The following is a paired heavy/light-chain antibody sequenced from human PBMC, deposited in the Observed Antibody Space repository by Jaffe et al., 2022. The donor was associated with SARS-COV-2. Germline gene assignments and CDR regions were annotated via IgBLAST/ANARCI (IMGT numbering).Heavy chain of an antibody. Sequence: QVQLVESGGGVVQPGRSLRLSCAASGFTFSSYGMHWVRQAPGKGLEWVAVISYDGSNKYYADSVKGRFTISRDNSKNTLYLQMNSLRAEDTAVYYCAKNVHAHRGYYYYGMDVWGQGTTVTVSS. CDR3: AKNVHAHRGYYYYGMDV. J-gene: IGHJ6*02. V-gene: IGHV3-30*18. D-gene: IGHD1-1*01. CDR2: ISYDGSNK. CDR1: GFTFSSYG.
Light chain of an antibody. V-gene: IGKV1-33*01. J-gene: IGKJ5*01. CDR1: QDISNY. Sequence: DIQMTQSPSSLSASVGDRVTITCQASQDISNYLNWYQQKPGKAPKLLIYDASNLETGVPSRFSGSGSGTDFTFTISSLQPEDIATYYCQQYDNLPTFGQGTRLEIK. CDR2: DAS. CDR3: QQYDNLPT.